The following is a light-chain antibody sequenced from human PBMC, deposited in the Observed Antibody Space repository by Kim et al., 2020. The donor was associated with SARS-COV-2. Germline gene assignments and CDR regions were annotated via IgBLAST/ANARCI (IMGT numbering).Light chain of an antibody. CDR2: DAS. Sequence: DIQMTQSPSSLSASVGDRVTITCRASQPISTLLAWYQQKPGKAPKLLIYDASSLERGVPSRFSGSGSGTEFTLTISNLQPEDIATYLCQQDNNFPLTFGGGTKVDIK. CDR1: QPISTL. V-gene: IGKV1-12*01. J-gene: IGKJ4*01. CDR3: QQDNNFPLT.